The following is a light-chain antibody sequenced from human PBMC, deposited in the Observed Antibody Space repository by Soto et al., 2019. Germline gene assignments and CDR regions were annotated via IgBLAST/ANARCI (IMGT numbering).Light chain of an antibody. CDR2: GAS. CDR3: QQYGISPSWT. V-gene: IGKV3-20*01. J-gene: IGKJ1*01. Sequence: EMGLTQSPRTLSLSPGERATLSCRASQSVSNSYLAWYQQKPGQAPRLLIYGASRRATGIPDRFSGSGSGTDFTLTISRLEPEDFAVYYCQQYGISPSWTFVQGTKVDIK. CDR1: QSVSNSY.